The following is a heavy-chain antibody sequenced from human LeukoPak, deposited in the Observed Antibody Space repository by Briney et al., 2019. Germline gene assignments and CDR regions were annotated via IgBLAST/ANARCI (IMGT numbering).Heavy chain of an antibody. CDR2: INHSGSS. J-gene: IGHJ5*02. CDR1: GGSFSAYY. D-gene: IGHD5-18*01. CDR3: APRGDIEHSYVYGKWFDP. V-gene: IGHV4-34*01. Sequence: SETLSLTCAVYGGSFSAYYWTWIRRPPGKGLEWIGEINHSGSSNYSSSLRSRVTISVDTSYKQFSLRLSSVTAADTAVYYCAPRGDIEHSYVYGKWFDPWGQGTRVTVSS.